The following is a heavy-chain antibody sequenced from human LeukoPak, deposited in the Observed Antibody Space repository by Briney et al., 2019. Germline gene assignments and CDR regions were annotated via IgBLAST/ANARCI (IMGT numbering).Heavy chain of an antibody. Sequence: ASVKVSCKASGYTFTDYYIHWMRQAPGQGLEWMGWINTNTGNPTYAQGFTGRFVFSLDTSVSTAYLQINSLKTEDTAVYYCTRGGHYSDYATDYWGQGTLVTVSS. CDR3: TRGGHYSDYATDY. D-gene: IGHD4-11*01. J-gene: IGHJ4*02. CDR1: GYTFTDYY. CDR2: INTNTGNP. V-gene: IGHV7-4-1*02.